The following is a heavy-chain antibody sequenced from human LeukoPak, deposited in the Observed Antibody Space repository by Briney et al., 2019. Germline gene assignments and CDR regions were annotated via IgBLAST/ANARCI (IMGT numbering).Heavy chain of an antibody. CDR3: ARDAAAGYSLAC. Sequence: SETLSLTCGVSGASISSGKLWTWVRQPPGKGLEWIGEISHSGSPNYNPSLKSRLTISVDLPKNQFSLDLRSVTAADTAVYYCARDAAAGYSLACWGQGTLVTVSS. V-gene: IGHV4/OR15-8*01. CDR2: ISHSGSP. CDR1: GASISSGKL. D-gene: IGHD6-13*01. J-gene: IGHJ4*02.